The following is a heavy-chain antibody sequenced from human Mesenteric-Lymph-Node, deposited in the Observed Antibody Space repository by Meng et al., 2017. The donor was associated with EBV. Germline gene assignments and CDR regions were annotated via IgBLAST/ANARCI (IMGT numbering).Heavy chain of an antibody. CDR3: SQTDYFDNTGYY. J-gene: IGHJ4*02. Sequence: QLQLVQSGAELKKPGASVKVSCKASGYSYNGYYIHWVRQAPGQGLEWMGRINPESGDTTYAENFQGRVVMTGDTSVSTAYVELSSLTSDDTAVYYCSQTDYFDNTGYYWGQGTLVTVSS. CDR2: INPESGDT. CDR1: GYSYNGYY. D-gene: IGHD3-22*01. V-gene: IGHV1-2*06.